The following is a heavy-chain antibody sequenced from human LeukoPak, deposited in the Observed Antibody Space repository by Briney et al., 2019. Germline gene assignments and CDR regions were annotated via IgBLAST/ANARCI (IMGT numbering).Heavy chain of an antibody. V-gene: IGHV1-69*01. D-gene: IGHD5-12*01. J-gene: IGHJ4*02. CDR1: GGTFSSYA. CDR3: ARVLGYSGYDLAY. CDR2: IIPIFGTA. Sequence: SVKVSCKASGGTFSSYAISWVRQAPGQGLEWMGGIIPIFGTANYAQKFQGRVTITADEPTSTAYMELSSLRSEDTAVYYCARVLGYSGYDLAYWGQGTLVTVSS.